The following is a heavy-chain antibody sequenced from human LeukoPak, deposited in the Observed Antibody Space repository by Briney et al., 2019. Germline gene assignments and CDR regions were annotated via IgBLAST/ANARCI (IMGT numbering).Heavy chain of an antibody. J-gene: IGHJ4*02. V-gene: IGHV4-59*10. Sequence: SETLSLTCAVYGGSFSGYYWSWIRQPPGKGLEWIGRIYTSGSTSYNPSLKSRVTMSVDTSKNQFSLKLSSVTAADTAVYYCARTSYSSGWPFDYWGQGTLVTVSS. CDR2: IYTSGST. CDR1: GGSFSGYY. CDR3: ARTSYSSGWPFDY. D-gene: IGHD6-19*01.